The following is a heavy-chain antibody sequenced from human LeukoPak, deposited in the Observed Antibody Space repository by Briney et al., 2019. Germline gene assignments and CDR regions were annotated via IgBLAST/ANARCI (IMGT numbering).Heavy chain of an antibody. J-gene: IGHJ3*02. Sequence: GGSLRLSCAASGFTFSSYAMHWVRQAPGKGLEWVAVISYDGSNKYYADSVKGRFTISRDNSKNTLYLQMNSLRAEDTAVYYCARDGPKWKRLDAFDIWGQGTMVTVSS. CDR2: ISYDGSNK. D-gene: IGHD1-1*01. CDR1: GFTFSSYA. V-gene: IGHV3-30-3*01. CDR3: ARDGPKWKRLDAFDI.